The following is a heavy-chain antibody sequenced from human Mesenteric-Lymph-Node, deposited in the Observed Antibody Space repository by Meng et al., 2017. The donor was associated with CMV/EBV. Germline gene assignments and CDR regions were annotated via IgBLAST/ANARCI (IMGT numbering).Heavy chain of an antibody. CDR2: IYSGGST. J-gene: IGHJ6*02. Sequence: GGSLRLSCAASGFTARSNYMSWVRQAPGKGLEWVAIIYSGGSTSYADSVKGRFTISRDNAKNTLYLQMNSLRAEDTAVYYCTREGYCSSTSCYSGYYYYGMDVWGQGTTVTVSS. V-gene: IGHV3-53*01. D-gene: IGHD2-2*02. CDR3: TREGYCSSTSCYSGYYYYGMDV. CDR1: GFTARSNY.